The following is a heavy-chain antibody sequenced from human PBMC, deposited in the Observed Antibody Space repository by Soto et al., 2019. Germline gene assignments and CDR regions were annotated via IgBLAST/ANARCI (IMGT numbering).Heavy chain of an antibody. V-gene: IGHV1-69*13. D-gene: IGHD6-6*01. CDR1: GGTFSSYA. CDR2: IIPIFGTA. CDR3: ARAPFEYSSSKMYYFNY. Sequence: SVKVSCKASGGTFSSYAISWVRQAPGQGLEWMGGIIPIFGTANYAQKFQGRVTITADESTSTAYMELSSLRSADTAVYYCARAPFEYSSSKMYYFNYWGQGTLVTVS. J-gene: IGHJ4*02.